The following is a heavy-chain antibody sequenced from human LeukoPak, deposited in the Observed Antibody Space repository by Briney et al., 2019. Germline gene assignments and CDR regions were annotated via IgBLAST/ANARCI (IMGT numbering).Heavy chain of an antibody. J-gene: IGHJ4*02. D-gene: IGHD3-22*01. CDR1: GGFISGYY. Sequence: SETLSLTCTVSGGFISGYYWSWIRQPPGKGLEWIGYIYYTGATNYNPSLKSRVTISVDTSKNQFSLKLSSVTAADTAVYYCARGGSYYYDSIIDYWGQGTLVTVSS. CDR2: IYYTGAT. CDR3: ARGGSYYYDSIIDY. V-gene: IGHV4-59*08.